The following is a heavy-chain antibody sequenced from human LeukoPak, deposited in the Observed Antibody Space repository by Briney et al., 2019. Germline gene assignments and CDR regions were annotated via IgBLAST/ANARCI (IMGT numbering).Heavy chain of an antibody. CDR1: GYTFNTYD. CDR2: MNPNSGNT. Sequence: GASVKVSCKASGYTFNTYDINWVRQATGQGLEWMGWMNPNSGNTNYAQKLQGRVTMTTDTSTSTAYMELRSLRSDDTAVYYCARDIVGATTGFDYWGQGTLVTVSS. CDR3: ARDIVGATTGFDY. J-gene: IGHJ4*02. V-gene: IGHV1-18*01. D-gene: IGHD1-26*01.